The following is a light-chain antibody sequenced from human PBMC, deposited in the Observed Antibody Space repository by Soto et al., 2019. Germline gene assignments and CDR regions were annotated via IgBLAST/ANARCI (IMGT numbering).Light chain of an antibody. V-gene: IGKV3-20*01. CDR1: QSLSSTY. Sequence: EIVLTQSPGTLSLSPGERATLSCRASQSLSSTYLAWYQQKPGQAPRLLIYGASSRATGIQDWFSDSGSATDYALTISRLEPEDFAVYYWEHYGTSHRTFGQGTKVEIK. CDR2: GAS. CDR3: EHYGTSHRT. J-gene: IGKJ1*01.